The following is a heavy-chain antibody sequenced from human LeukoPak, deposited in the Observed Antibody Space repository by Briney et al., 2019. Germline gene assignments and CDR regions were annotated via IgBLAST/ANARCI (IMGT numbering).Heavy chain of an antibody. V-gene: IGHV3-30*04. CDR1: GFTFSSYA. CDR3: ARGKQWLVHFFDY. J-gene: IGHJ4*02. D-gene: IGHD6-19*01. CDR2: ISYDGSNK. Sequence: GRSLRLSCAASGFTFSSYAMHWVRQAPGKGLEWVAVISYDGSNKYYADSVKGRFTISRDNSKNTLYLQMNSLRAEDTAVYYCARGKQWLVHFFDYWGQGTLVTVSS.